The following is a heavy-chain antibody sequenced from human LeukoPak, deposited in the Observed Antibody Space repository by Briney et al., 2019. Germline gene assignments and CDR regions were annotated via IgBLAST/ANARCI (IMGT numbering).Heavy chain of an antibody. Sequence: SETLSLTCTVSGYSISSGYYWGWIRQPPGKGLEWIGSIYHSGSTYYNPSLKSRVTISVDTSKNQFSLKLSSVTAADTAVYYCARVVPPYYYGSGSYSTGMDVWGQGTTVTVSS. CDR1: GYSISSGYY. J-gene: IGHJ6*02. V-gene: IGHV4-38-2*02. D-gene: IGHD3-10*01. CDR2: IYHSGST. CDR3: ARVVPPYYYGSGSYSTGMDV.